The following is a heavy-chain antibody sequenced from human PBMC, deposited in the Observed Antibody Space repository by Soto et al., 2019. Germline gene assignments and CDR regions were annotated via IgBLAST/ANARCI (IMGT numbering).Heavy chain of an antibody. CDR1: GGSISSGGYY. D-gene: IGHD6-13*01. J-gene: IGHJ5*02. Sequence: PSETLSLTCTVSGGSISSGGYYWSWIRQHPGKGLEWIGYIYYSGSTYYNPSLKSRVTISVDASKNQFSLKLSSVTAADTAVYYCARDGIYSSSWYGVAGWFDPWGQGTLVTVSS. CDR2: IYYSGST. CDR3: ARDGIYSSSWYGVAGWFDP. V-gene: IGHV4-31*03.